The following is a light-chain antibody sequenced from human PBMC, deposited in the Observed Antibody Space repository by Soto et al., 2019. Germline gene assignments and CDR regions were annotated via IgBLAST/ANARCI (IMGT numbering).Light chain of an antibody. J-gene: IGLJ2*01. CDR1: SSNIGNNY. V-gene: IGLV1-51*01. CDR2: DNN. CDR3: ATWDDSLSAVL. Sequence: QSVLTQPPSVSAAPGQKVTISCSGSSSNIGNNYVSWYQQLPGTAPKLLIYDNNRRPSGIPDRFSDSKSGTSATLGITGLQTGDEADYFCATWDDSLSAVLFGGGTKLTVL.